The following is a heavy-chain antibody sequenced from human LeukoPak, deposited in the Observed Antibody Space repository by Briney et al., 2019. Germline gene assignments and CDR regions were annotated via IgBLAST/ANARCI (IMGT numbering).Heavy chain of an antibody. J-gene: IGHJ4*02. Sequence: SETPSLTCTVSGGSISSSSYYWGWIRQPPGKGLEWIGSIYYSGSTYYNLSLKSRVTISVDTSKNQFSLNLSSVTAADTAVYYCARAWFGESAYTFDYWGQGTLVTVSS. D-gene: IGHD3-10*01. CDR1: GGSISSSSYY. CDR3: ARAWFGESAYTFDY. CDR2: IYYSGST. V-gene: IGHV4-39*07.